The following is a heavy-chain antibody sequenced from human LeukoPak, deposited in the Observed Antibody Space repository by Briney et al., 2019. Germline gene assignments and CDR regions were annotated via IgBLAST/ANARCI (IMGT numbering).Heavy chain of an antibody. CDR3: ARDRSIVPAAITWFDP. CDR2: INPKSGGT. Sequence: ASVKVSCKASGYTFTGYYMHWVRQAPGQGLEWMGWINPKSGGTNYAQKFQGRVTMTRDTSISTAYMELSRLRSDDTAVYYCARDRSIVPAAITWFDPWGQGTLVTVSS. J-gene: IGHJ5*02. D-gene: IGHD2-2*01. V-gene: IGHV1-2*02. CDR1: GYTFTGYY.